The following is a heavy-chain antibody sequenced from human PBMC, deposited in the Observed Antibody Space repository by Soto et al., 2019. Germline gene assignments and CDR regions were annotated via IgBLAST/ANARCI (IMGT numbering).Heavy chain of an antibody. D-gene: IGHD5-12*01. CDR3: ARAKSGYDVGYFXY. Sequence: ASVKVSCKASGYTFTSYDINWVRQATGQGLEWMGWMNPNSGNTGYAQKFQGRVTMTRNTSISTAYMELSSLRSEDTAVYHCARAKSGYDVGYFXYWGQGTLVTVSS. CDR2: MNPNSGNT. J-gene: IGHJ4*02. V-gene: IGHV1-8*01. CDR1: GYTFTSYD.